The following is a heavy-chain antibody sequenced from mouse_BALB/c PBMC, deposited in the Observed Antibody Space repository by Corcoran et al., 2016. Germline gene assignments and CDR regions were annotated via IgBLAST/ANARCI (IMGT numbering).Heavy chain of an antibody. CDR3: AATVALDV. Sequence: QVQLQQSAAELARPGASVKMSCKASGYTFTSYTMHWVKQRPGQGLEWIGYINPSSGYTEYNQKFKDKTTLTADKSSSTAYMQLSSLTSEDSAVYYGAATVALDVWGAGTTVTVSS. V-gene: IGHV1-4*02. CDR2: INPSSGYT. CDR1: GYTFTSYT. J-gene: IGHJ1*01. D-gene: IGHD1-1*01.